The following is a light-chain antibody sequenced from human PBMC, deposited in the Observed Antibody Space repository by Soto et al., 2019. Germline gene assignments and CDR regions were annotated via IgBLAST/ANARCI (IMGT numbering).Light chain of an antibody. V-gene: IGLV2-14*01. J-gene: IGLJ1*01. CDR1: SSDVGGYNS. Sequence: QSVLSQPASVSGSPGQSITISCTGTSSDVGGYNSLSWYQQHPGKVPKLVIYDVNNRPSGVSYRFSGSKSGNTASLTISGLQAEDEADYYCSSLTTSSTYVLGSGTKVTVL. CDR2: DVN. CDR3: SSLTTSSTYV.